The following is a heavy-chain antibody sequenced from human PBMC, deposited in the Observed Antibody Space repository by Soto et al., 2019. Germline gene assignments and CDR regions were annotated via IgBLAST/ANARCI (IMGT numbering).Heavy chain of an antibody. CDR2: ISSSSSYI. CDR1: GFTFSSYS. Sequence: GSLRLSCAASGFTFSSYSMNWVRQAPGKVLEWVSSISSSSSYIYYADSVKGRFTISRDNAKNSLYLQMNSLRAEDTAVYYCARDPYGDYQNFDYWGQGPLVTVSS. V-gene: IGHV3-21*01. J-gene: IGHJ4*02. CDR3: ARDPYGDYQNFDY. D-gene: IGHD4-17*01.